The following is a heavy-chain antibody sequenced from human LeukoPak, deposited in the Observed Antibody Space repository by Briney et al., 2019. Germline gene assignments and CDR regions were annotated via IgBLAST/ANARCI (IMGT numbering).Heavy chain of an antibody. Sequence: GGSLRLSCAASGFTFSSYAMNWVRQAPGKGLEWVSTISGSGAGTYYADSVKGRFTISRDNSKNTLYLQMNSLRAEDTAVYYCAKDDYGLGFFDYWGQGTLVTVSS. CDR2: ISGSGAGT. D-gene: IGHD4-17*01. V-gene: IGHV3-23*01. CDR3: AKDDYGLGFFDY. J-gene: IGHJ4*02. CDR1: GFTFSSYA.